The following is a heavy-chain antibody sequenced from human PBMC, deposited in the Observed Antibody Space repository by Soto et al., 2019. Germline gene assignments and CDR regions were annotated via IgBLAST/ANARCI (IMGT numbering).Heavy chain of an antibody. CDR2: ISSNSVTI. CDR1: GFIFSKYS. CDR3: AREDILGTRSFDY. Sequence: GSLRLSCGASGFIFSKYSMNWVRQAPGKGLEWLSYISSNSVTIYYADSVRGRFTIFRDNAKNSLYLQMNSLRDEDTAVYYCAREDILGTRSFDYWGQGDLVTVSS. V-gene: IGHV3-48*02. D-gene: IGHD1-26*01. J-gene: IGHJ4*02.